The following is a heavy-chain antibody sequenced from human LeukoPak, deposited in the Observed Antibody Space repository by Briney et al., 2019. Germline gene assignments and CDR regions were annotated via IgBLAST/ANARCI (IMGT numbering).Heavy chain of an antibody. CDR2: INHSGST. D-gene: IGHD3-22*01. CDR1: GGSFSGYY. V-gene: IGHV4-34*01. J-gene: IGHJ4*02. CDR3: ARLGPLNYYDSSGYYYEGYFDY. Sequence: SETLSLTCAVYGGSFSGYYWSWIRQPPGKGLEWIGEINHSGSTNYNPSLKSRVTISVDTSKNQFSLKLSSVTAADTAVYYCARLGPLNYYDSSGYYYEGYFDYWGQGTLVTVSS.